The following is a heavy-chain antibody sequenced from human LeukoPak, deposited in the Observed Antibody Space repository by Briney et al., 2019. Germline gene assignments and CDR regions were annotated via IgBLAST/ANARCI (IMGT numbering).Heavy chain of an antibody. CDR1: GGSFSGYY. V-gene: IGHV4-34*01. D-gene: IGHD5-12*01. CDR2: INHSGST. CDR3: ARAYAATIPKNYYYYGMDV. Sequence: SETLSPTCAVYGGSFSGYYWSWIRQPPGKGLEWIGEINHSGSTNYNPSLKSRVTISVDTSKNQFSLKLSSVTAADTAVYYCARAYAATIPKNYYYYGMDVWGQGTTVTVSS. J-gene: IGHJ6*02.